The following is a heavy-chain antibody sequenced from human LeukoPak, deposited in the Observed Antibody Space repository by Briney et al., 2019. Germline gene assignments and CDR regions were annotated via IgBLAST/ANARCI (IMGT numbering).Heavy chain of an antibody. D-gene: IGHD3-22*01. CDR1: GFTFDDYA. V-gene: IGHV3-9*03. CDR3: AKDADYYDSSGSSAFDI. J-gene: IGHJ3*02. CDR2: ISWNSGSI. Sequence: GGSLRLSCAASGFTFDDYAMHWVRQAPGKGLAWVAGISWNSGSIGYADSVKGRFTISRDNAKNSLHLQMNSLRAEDMALYYCAKDADYYDSSGSSAFDIWGQGTMGTVSS.